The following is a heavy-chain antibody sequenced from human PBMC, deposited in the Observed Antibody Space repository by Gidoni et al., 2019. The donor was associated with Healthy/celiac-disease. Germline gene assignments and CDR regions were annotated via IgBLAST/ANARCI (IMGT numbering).Heavy chain of an antibody. CDR3: AKVLKARSYYHWYFDL. CDR1: GSTFDDYA. CDR2: ISWNSGSI. D-gene: IGHD1-26*01. V-gene: IGHV3-9*01. J-gene: IGHJ2*01. Sequence: EVQLVESGGGLVQPGRSLRLSCAASGSTFDDYAMHWVRQAPGKGLEWVSGISWNSGSIGYADSVKGRFTISRDNAKNSLYLQMNSLRAEDTALYYCAKVLKARSYYHWYFDLWGRGTLVTVSS.